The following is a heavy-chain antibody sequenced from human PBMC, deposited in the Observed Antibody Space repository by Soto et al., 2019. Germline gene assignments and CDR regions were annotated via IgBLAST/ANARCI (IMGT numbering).Heavy chain of an antibody. D-gene: IGHD5-18*01. Sequence: PSETLSLTCTVSGGSISSYYWSWIRQPPGKGLEWIGYIYYSGSTNYNPSLKSRVTISVDTSKNQFSLKLSSVTAADTAVYYCARDLGGQLWFHFDYWGQGTLVTAPQ. J-gene: IGHJ4*02. CDR3: ARDLGGQLWFHFDY. V-gene: IGHV4-59*01. CDR2: IYYSGST. CDR1: GGSISSYY.